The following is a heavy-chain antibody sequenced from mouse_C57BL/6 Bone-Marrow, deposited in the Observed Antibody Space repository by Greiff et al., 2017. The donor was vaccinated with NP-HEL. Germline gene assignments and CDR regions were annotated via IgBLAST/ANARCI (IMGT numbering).Heavy chain of an antibody. J-gene: IGHJ3*01. CDR1: GFSLTSYG. CDR2: IWSGGST. D-gene: IGHD2-3*01. Sequence: QVHVKQSGPGLVQPSQSLSITCTVSGFSLTSYGVHWVRQSPGKGLEWLGVIWSGGSTDYNAAFISRLSISKDNSKSQVFFKMNSLQADDTAIYYCARGNDFAYWGQGTLVTVSA. CDR3: ARGNDFAY. V-gene: IGHV2-2*01.